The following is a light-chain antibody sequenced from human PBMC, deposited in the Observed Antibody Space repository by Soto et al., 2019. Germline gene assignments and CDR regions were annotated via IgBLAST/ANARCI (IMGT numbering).Light chain of an antibody. Sequence: DIQMTQSPSSLSASVGDRVTITCRASQGISNYLAWYQQKPGKVPKLLIYAASTLQSGVPSPFSGSGSGTDFTLTISSLQPEDVATYYCQKYNSALPWTFGQGTKVEIK. CDR2: AAS. CDR1: QGISNY. J-gene: IGKJ1*01. V-gene: IGKV1-27*01. CDR3: QKYNSALPWT.